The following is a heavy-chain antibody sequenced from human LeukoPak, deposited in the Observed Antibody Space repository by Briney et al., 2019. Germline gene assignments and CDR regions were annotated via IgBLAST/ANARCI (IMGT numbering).Heavy chain of an antibody. CDR3: ARRSTSGKYRDYFDY. CDR1: GGSISSYS. D-gene: IGHD1-26*01. Sequence: SETLSLTCTVSGGSISSYSWTWIRQPPGKGLEWIGYIYDSGSTNYNPSLKSRVTISVDTSKNQSSLKLSSVTAADTAVYYCARRSTSGKYRDYFDYWGQGTLVTVSS. J-gene: IGHJ4*02. V-gene: IGHV4-59*08. CDR2: IYDSGST.